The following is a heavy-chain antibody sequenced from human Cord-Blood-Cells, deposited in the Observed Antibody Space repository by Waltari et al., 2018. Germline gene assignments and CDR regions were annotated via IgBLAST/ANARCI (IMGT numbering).Heavy chain of an antibody. V-gene: IGHV3-23*01. CDR3: AKAPVVVTATYFDY. CDR2: ISGSGGST. Sequence: EVQLLETGGGLVQPGGSLRLSCAASGFTFSSYAMTWVRQAPGKGLEWVSAISGSGGSTYYADSVKGRFTISRDNSKNTLYLQMNSLRAEDTAVYYCAKAPVVVTATYFDYWGQGTLVTVSS. J-gene: IGHJ4*02. CDR1: GFTFSSYA. D-gene: IGHD2-21*02.